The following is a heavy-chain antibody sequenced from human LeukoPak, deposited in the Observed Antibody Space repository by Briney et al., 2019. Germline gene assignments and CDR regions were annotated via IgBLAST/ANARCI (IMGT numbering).Heavy chain of an antibody. D-gene: IGHD6-19*01. J-gene: IGHJ4*02. V-gene: IGHV3-53*01. CDR3: ARGRYSSGWHFDY. CDR2: IYSGGST. Sequence: GGSLRLSCAASGLTFSTSWMHWVRQAPGKGLEWVSVIYSGGSTYYADSVKGRFTISRDNSKNTLYLQMNSLRAEDTAVYYCARGRYSSGWHFDYWGQGTLVTVSS. CDR1: GLTFSTSW.